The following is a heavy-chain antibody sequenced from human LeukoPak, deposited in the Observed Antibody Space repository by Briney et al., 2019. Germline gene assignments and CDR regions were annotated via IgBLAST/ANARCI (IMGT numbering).Heavy chain of an antibody. V-gene: IGHV4-59*01. CDR3: ARVPYDSSGYYGYGAFDI. CDR1: GGSISSYY. Sequence: PSETLSLTCTVSGGSISSYYWSWTRQPPGKGLEWIGYIYYSGSTNYNPSLKSRVTISVDTSKNQFSLKLSSVTAADTAVYYCARVPYDSSGYYGYGAFDIWGQGTMVTVSS. J-gene: IGHJ3*02. D-gene: IGHD3-22*01. CDR2: IYYSGST.